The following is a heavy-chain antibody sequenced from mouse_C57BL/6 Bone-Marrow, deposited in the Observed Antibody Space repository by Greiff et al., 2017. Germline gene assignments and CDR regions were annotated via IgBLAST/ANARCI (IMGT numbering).Heavy chain of an antibody. V-gene: IGHV1-50*01. J-gene: IGHJ3*01. CDR2: IDPSDSYT. CDR3: GYYDYAFAY. CDR1: GYTFTSYW. Sequence: QVQLKQPGAELVKPGASVKLSCKASGYTFTSYWMQWVKQRPGQGLEWIREIDPSDSYTNYNQKFKGKATLTVDTSSSTAYMQLSSLTSEDSAVYYCGYYDYAFAYWGQGTLVTVSA. D-gene: IGHD2-4*01.